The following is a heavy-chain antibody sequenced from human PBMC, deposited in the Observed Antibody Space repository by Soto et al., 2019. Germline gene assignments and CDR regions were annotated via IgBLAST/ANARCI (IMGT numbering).Heavy chain of an antibody. CDR1: GFTFGDYA. D-gene: IGHD4-17*01. V-gene: IGHV3-49*03. Sequence: GGSLRLSCTASGFTFGDYAMSWFRQAPGKGLEWVGFIRSKAYGGTTEYAASVKGRFTISRDDSKSIAYLQMNSLKTEDTAVYYCTRDSLTTVVTPDYWGQGTLVTVSS. CDR2: IRSKAYGGTT. CDR3: TRDSLTTVVTPDY. J-gene: IGHJ4*02.